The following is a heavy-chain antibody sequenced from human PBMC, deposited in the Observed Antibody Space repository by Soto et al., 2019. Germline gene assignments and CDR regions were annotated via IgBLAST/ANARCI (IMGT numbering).Heavy chain of an antibody. V-gene: IGHV4-39*01. Sequence: SETLSLTCTVSGGSISSSSYYWGWIRQPPGKGLEWIGSIYYSGSTYYNPSLKSRVTISVDTSKNLFSLKLSSVTAADTAVYYCARLGGSYYFDYWGQGTLVTVSS. J-gene: IGHJ4*02. D-gene: IGHD1-26*01. CDR2: IYYSGST. CDR1: GGSISSSSYY. CDR3: ARLGGSYYFDY.